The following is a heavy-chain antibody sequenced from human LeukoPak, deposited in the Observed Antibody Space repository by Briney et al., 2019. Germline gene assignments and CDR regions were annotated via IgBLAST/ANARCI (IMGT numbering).Heavy chain of an antibody. CDR3: VRHYRPPQDSRAAKPTGYYYYYTDV. CDR1: GYTFPIYW. Sequence: PGESLKISCQGSGYTFPIYWIGWVRQTPGKGLEWMGIIYPSDSHTIYSPSFQGQVTVSADKSISIAYLQWSSLKASDTAIYYCVRHYRPPQDSRAAKPTGYYYYYTDVWGTGTTVIVSS. V-gene: IGHV5-51*01. J-gene: IGHJ6*03. D-gene: IGHD3-16*02. CDR2: IYPSDSHT.